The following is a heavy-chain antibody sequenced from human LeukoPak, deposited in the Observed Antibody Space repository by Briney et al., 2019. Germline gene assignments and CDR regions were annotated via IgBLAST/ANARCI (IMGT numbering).Heavy chain of an antibody. J-gene: IGHJ6*01. CDR1: GFTFSVSA. Sequence: GGSLRLSCAASGFTFSVSAMHWVRQASGKGLEWVGRIRSKANNYATEYDASVKGRFTVSRDDSKNTAYLQMNSLRTEDTAVYYCTRHTMDVWGQGTTVTVSS. V-gene: IGHV3-73*01. CDR3: TRHTMDV. CDR2: IRSKANNYAT.